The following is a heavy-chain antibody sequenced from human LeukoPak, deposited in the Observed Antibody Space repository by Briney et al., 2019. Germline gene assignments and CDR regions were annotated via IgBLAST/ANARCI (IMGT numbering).Heavy chain of an antibody. CDR2: IYYSGST. CDR3: ARSRRRPRFDY. J-gene: IGHJ4*02. V-gene: IGHV4-59*01. Sequence: SETLSLTCTVSGGSISSYYWSWIRQPPGKGLEWIGYIYYSGSTNYNPSLKSRVTIPVDTSKNQFSLKLSSVTAADTAVYYCARSRRRPRFDYWGQGTLVTVSS. CDR1: GGSISSYY.